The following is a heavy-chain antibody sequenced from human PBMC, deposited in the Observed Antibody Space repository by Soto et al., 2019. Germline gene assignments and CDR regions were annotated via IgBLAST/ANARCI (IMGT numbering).Heavy chain of an antibody. D-gene: IGHD4-17*01. CDR2: ISYDGSNK. Sequence: QVQLVESGGGVGQHGRSLRLSCAASGFTFSSYGMHWVRQAPGKGLEWVAVISYDGSNKYYADSVKGRFTISRDNSKNTLYLQMNSLRAEDTAVYYCANGDYPDYWGQGTLVTVSS. V-gene: IGHV3-30*18. CDR3: ANGDYPDY. CDR1: GFTFSSYG. J-gene: IGHJ4*02.